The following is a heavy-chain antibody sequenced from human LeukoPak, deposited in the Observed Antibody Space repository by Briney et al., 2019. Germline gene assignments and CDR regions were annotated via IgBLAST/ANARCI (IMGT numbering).Heavy chain of an antibody. J-gene: IGHJ4*02. CDR1: GVSISTRNYY. Sequence: SETLSLTCTVSGVSISTRNYYWGWIRQPPGKGLEWIGNIFYSGSTYYSPSFKSRVTTSLDTSRNQFSLKVNSVTAADTAVYYCARGHSYYDNSGYSGIDYWGQGTLITVSS. CDR3: ARGHSYYDNSGYSGIDY. V-gene: IGHV4-39*07. D-gene: IGHD3-22*01. CDR2: IFYSGST.